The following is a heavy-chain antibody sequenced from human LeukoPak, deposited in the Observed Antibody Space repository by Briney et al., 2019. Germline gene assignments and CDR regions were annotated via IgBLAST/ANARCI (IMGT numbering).Heavy chain of an antibody. CDR1: VYTFTSCG. Sequence: APVKVSCKASVYTFTSCGISWVRQAPGQGLEWMVWISTYSGKTNYAQKYQGRVTMTTDTSTSTAYMELRSLRSDDTAVYYCARDQQWLDPARHGFDYWGQGTLVTVSS. D-gene: IGHD6-19*01. CDR2: ISTYSGKT. J-gene: IGHJ4*02. V-gene: IGHV1-18*01. CDR3: ARDQQWLDPARHGFDY.